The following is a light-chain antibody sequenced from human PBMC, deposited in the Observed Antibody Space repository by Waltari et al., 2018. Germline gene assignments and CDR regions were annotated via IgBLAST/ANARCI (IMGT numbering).Light chain of an antibody. CDR2: EVN. CDR3: CSFAGGCTLDVL. CDR1: NNNIGNYNL. Sequence: QSALTQPASVSGSPGQSITISCTGTNNNIGNYNLVSWYQQHTGKAPKLIIYEVNKRLSGFSNQLSASNPANTASLTVSGLQADDEGDYYCCSFAGGCTLDVLFGGGTKLPVL. J-gene: IGLJ2*01. V-gene: IGLV2-23*02.